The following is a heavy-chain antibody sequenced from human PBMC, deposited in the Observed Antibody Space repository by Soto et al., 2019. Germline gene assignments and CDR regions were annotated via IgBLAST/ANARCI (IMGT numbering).Heavy chain of an antibody. J-gene: IGHJ4*02. Sequence: GGSLRRSCAASGFTFSSYPMHWVRQAPGKGLEHVSSSSGDGRIMYYLDSVKGRFTISRDNSKNTLYLQMGSLRTEDMAVYYCARGRAAYYFDYWGQGALVTVSS. D-gene: IGHD6-25*01. CDR3: ARGRAAYYFDY. V-gene: IGHV3-64*02. CDR2: SSGDGRIM. CDR1: GFTFSSYP.